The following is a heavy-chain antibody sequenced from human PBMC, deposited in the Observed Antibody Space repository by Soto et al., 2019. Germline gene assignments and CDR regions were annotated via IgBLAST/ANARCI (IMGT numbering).Heavy chain of an antibody. D-gene: IGHD6-19*01. CDR2: ISGYNGNT. Sequence: QVQLVHAGAEVKKPGASVEVSCKASGYNFSSYGISWVRQAPGQGLEWMGWISGYNGNTDYAQSLQGRVTVTTDTFTNTASMELRSLISDDTAVYYCARARGQWLVTTEYDCWGQGTLVKVSS. V-gene: IGHV1-18*01. CDR3: ARARGQWLVTTEYDC. J-gene: IGHJ4*02. CDR1: GYNFSSYG.